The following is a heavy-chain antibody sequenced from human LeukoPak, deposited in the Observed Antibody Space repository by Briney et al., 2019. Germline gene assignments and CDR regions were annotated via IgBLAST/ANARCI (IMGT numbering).Heavy chain of an antibody. CDR3: ARVRGYGSGTYYYYYYMDV. D-gene: IGHD3-10*01. CDR2: IYYSGST. CDR1: GGSISSYY. V-gene: IGHV4-59*01. Sequence: SETLSLTCTVSGGSISSYYWSWIRQPPGKGLEWIGYIYYSGSTNYNPSLKSRVTISVDTSKNQFSLKLSSVTAADTAVYYCARVRGYGSGTYYYYYYMDVWGKGTTVTISS. J-gene: IGHJ6*03.